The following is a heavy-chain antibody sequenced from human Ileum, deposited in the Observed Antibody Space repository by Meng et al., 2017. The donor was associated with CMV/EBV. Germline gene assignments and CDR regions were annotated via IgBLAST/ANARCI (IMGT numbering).Heavy chain of an antibody. CDR2: IYYSGST. CDR1: GGSISSSSYY. CDR3: ARKGESYGGFAFDI. Sequence: SGGSISSSSYYWGWIRQPPGKGLEWIGSIYYSGSTYYNPSLKSRVTISVDTSKNQFSLKLSSVTAADTAVYYCARKGESYGGFAFDIWGQGTMVTVSS. J-gene: IGHJ3*02. V-gene: IGHV4-39*07. D-gene: IGHD1-26*01.